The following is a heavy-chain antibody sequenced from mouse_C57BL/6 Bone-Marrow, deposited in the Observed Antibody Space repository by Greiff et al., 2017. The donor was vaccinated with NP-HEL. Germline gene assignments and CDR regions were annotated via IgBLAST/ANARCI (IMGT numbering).Heavy chain of an antibody. CDR2: SRNKANDYTT. CDR3: ARDYFDV. J-gene: IGHJ1*03. Sequence: EVKVVESGGGLVQSGRSLRLSCATSGFTFSDFYMEWVRQAPGKGLEWIAASRNKANDYTTEYSASVKGRFIVSRDTSQSILYLQMNALRAEDTAIYYCARDYFDVWGTGTTVTVSS. V-gene: IGHV7-1*01. CDR1: GFTFSDFY.